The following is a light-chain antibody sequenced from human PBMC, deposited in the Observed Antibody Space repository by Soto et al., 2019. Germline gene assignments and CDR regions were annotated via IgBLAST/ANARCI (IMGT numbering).Light chain of an antibody. CDR1: QSVSSTY. V-gene: IGKV3-20*01. J-gene: IGKJ2*01. Sequence: EIVLTQSPGTLSLSPGERATLSCRASQSVSSTYLAWYQQKPGQAPRLLIYGASSRATGIPDRFSGSGSGTEFTLTISRLEPDDFAVYFCQQYDSSLYTFGLGTKLEIK. CDR3: QQYDSSLYT. CDR2: GAS.